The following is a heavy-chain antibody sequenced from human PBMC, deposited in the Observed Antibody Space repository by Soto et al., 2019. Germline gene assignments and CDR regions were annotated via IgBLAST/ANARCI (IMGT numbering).Heavy chain of an antibody. CDR2: ISNNA. Sequence: GESLKSSCAASGFTFSHHAIHWVRQAPGRGLEFVAAISNNAFYADSVKGRFTISRDNSKNTVYLQMGSLRAEDMGVYYCAKDHWDYTGNDRKGFGVDVLGQGTTVTVSS. D-gene: IGHD1-1*01. CDR3: AKDHWDYTGNDRKGFGVDV. V-gene: IGHV3-64*02. J-gene: IGHJ6*02. CDR1: GFTFSHHA.